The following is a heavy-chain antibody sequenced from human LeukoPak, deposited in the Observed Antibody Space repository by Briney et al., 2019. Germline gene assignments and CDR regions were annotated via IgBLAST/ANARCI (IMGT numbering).Heavy chain of an antibody. CDR2: MNPNSGNT. CDR3: ARGAMTTVTTGLRFDP. J-gene: IGHJ5*02. Sequence: ASVKVSCKASGYTFTSYDINWVRQATGQGLEWMGWMNPNSGNTGYAQKFQGRVTITRNTSISTAYMELSSLRSEDTAVYYCARGAMTTVTTGLRFDPWGQGTLSPSPQ. V-gene: IGHV1-8*03. CDR1: GYTFTSYD. D-gene: IGHD4-17*01.